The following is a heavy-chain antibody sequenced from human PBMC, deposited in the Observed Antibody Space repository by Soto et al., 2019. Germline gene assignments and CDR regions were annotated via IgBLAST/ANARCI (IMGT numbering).Heavy chain of an antibody. CDR3: ARDLFQKYPGIGLDY. J-gene: IGHJ4*02. V-gene: IGHV4-31*03. CDR2: IYYSGST. CDR1: GGSISSGGYY. D-gene: IGHD1-20*01. Sequence: QVQLQESGPGLVKTSQTLSLTCTVSGGSISSGGYYWSWIRQHPGKGLEWIGYIYYSGSTYYNPSLKSRVTIAVDTSKNQFSLKLSSVTAADTAVYYCARDLFQKYPGIGLDYWGQVTLVTVSS.